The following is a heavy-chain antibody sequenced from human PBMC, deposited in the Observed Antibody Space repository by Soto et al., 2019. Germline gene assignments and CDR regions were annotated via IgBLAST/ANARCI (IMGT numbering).Heavy chain of an antibody. CDR2: IRKTANTYAT. CDR1: GFIFGDHY. V-gene: IGHV3-72*01. Sequence: GGSLRLSCAASGFIFGDHYMDWVRQAPGKGLEWIGRIRKTANTYATEYAASVKGRFTISRGDSENSLFLQMNSLRTEDTAVYYCSREAPLSGTGTGYYYYGMDVWGQGATVTVSS. CDR3: SREAPLSGTGTGYYYYGMDV. J-gene: IGHJ6*02. D-gene: IGHD1-1*01.